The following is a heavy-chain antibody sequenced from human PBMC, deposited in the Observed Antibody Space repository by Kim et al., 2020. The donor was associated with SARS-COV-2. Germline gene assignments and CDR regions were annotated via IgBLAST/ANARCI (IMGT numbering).Heavy chain of an antibody. D-gene: IGHD1-1*01. J-gene: IGHJ6*02. Sequence: GGSLRLSCTASGFFFRSCGMHWVRQAPGKGLEWVAVISYDGIDKFYADSVKGRLTISRDNSKNTLSLQMNSLRVEDTAVYYCAKSPNVWNDVQDFYYGMDVWGQGTSVTVSS. CDR1: GFFFRSCG. V-gene: IGHV3-30*18. CDR3: AKSPNVWNDVQDFYYGMDV. CDR2: ISYDGIDK.